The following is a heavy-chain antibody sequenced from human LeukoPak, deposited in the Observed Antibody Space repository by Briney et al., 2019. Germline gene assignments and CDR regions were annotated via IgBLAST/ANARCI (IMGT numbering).Heavy chain of an antibody. CDR3: ARDVRADFWTGYPNHAFDI. D-gene: IGHD3/OR15-3a*01. Sequence: PGGSLSLSCTASGFTSSTYWMSWVRQATGKGMEWVANINQDRSEKYYVDCVKGRFTISRDNAKNSLYLQMNSLSAEDTALYYCARDVRADFWTGYPNHAFDIWGQGTMVTVSS. J-gene: IGHJ3*02. V-gene: IGHV3-7*01. CDR2: INQDRSEK. CDR1: GFTSSTYW.